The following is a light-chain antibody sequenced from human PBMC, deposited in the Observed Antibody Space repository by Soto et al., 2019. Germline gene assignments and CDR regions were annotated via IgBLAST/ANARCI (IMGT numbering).Light chain of an antibody. Sequence: QSVLTQPASVSGSPGQSITISCTGTSSDVGSYNLVSWYQQQPGKAPKLMIYEGSKRPSGVSNRFPGSKSGNTASLSIAGLQAEDEADYYCCSYAGSGTSVVFGGGTKLTVL. CDR1: SSDVGSYNL. CDR3: CSYAGSGTSVV. J-gene: IGLJ2*01. CDR2: EGS. V-gene: IGLV2-23*01.